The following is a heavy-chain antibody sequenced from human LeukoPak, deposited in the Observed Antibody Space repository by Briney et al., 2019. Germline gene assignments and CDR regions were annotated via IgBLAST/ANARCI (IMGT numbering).Heavy chain of an antibody. CDR3: ARDFLPTTGGSYGADAFDI. Sequence: GGSLRLSCAASGFTFSSYGMHWVRQAPGKGLEWVAVIWYDGSNKYYADSVKGRFTISRDNSKNTLYLQMNSLRAEDTAVYYCARDFLPTTGGSYGADAFDIWGQGTMVTVSS. D-gene: IGHD1-26*01. J-gene: IGHJ3*02. CDR2: IWYDGSNK. CDR1: GFTFSSYG. V-gene: IGHV3-33*01.